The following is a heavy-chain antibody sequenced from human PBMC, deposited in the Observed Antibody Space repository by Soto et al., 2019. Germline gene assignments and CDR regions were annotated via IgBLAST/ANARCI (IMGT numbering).Heavy chain of an antibody. CDR3: ARFLGVDYGDYEAYFDY. J-gene: IGHJ4*02. CDR2: INNSGST. Sequence: SETLSLTCAVYGGSFSGYYWSWIRQRPGKGLEWIGEINNSGSTNYNPSLKSRVTISVETSKNHFSLKLSSVTAADTAVYYCARFLGVDYGDYEAYFDYWGQGTLVTVSS. V-gene: IGHV4-34*01. CDR1: GGSFSGYY. D-gene: IGHD4-17*01.